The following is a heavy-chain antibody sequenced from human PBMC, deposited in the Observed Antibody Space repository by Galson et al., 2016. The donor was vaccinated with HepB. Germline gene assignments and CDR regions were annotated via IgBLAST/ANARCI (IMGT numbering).Heavy chain of an antibody. D-gene: IGHD3-3*01. CDR1: GGSISSSSSY. CDR3: ARSYYDFWSGLGY. V-gene: IGHV4-39*01. Sequence: SETLSLTCTISGGSISSSSSYWAWIRQPPGRGLEWIGHIYYTGSTYYNPSLKSRVTISVDTSKNRFSLKLSSVTAADTAVYYCARSYYDFWSGLGYWGQGTLVTVSS. J-gene: IGHJ4*02. CDR2: IYYTGST.